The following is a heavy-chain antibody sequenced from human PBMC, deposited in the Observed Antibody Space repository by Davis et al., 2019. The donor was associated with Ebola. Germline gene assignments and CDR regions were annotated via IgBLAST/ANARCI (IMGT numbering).Heavy chain of an antibody. CDR2: ISGSSRTI. CDR3: ARVNDY. CDR1: GFTFSNYA. Sequence: GESLKISCAASGFTFSNYAMNWVRQAPGKGLEWVSYISGSSRTIYYADSVKGRFTISRDNAKNSLYLQMYSLRDEDTAVYYCARVNDYWGQGTLVTVSS. V-gene: IGHV3-48*02. J-gene: IGHJ4*02.